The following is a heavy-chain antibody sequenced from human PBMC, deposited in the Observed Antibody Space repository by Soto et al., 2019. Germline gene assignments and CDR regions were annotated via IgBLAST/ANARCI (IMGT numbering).Heavy chain of an antibody. J-gene: IGHJ4*02. CDR1: GFTFRTYA. Sequence: QVQVVESGGGVVQPGRSLRLSCAASGFTFRTYAMHWVRQAPGKGLEWVAVISHDGSNTDYGDSVKGRFTISRDNSKSTLSLQMNSLRPEDTGVYYCAKDAGSTEYFFASWGQGTPVTVSA. V-gene: IGHV3-30*18. CDR2: ISHDGSNT. CDR3: AKDAGSTEYFFAS.